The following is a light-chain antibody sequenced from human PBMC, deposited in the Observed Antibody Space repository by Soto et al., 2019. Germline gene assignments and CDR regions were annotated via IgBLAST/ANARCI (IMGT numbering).Light chain of an antibody. CDR2: DAT. J-gene: IGKJ5*01. CDR1: QDINNY. V-gene: IGKV1-33*01. CDR3: HHYDSIPPT. Sequence: DMEMTEAPGARSASIRGRVTITCQASQDINNYLNWYQQKPGKAPKLLIFDATNLETGVPSRFSGSGSWTYFSFTITSQQSDDFEPYYCHHYDSIPPTLGLGTRLEIK.